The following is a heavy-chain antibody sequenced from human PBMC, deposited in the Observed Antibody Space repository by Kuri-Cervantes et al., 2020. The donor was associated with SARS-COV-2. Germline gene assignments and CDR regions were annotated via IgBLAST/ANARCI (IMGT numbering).Heavy chain of an antibody. CDR3: AKDGWLYSSGWIYMDV. V-gene: IGHV3-23*01. CDR2: ISGSGGST. D-gene: IGHD6-19*01. CDR1: GFTFSSYA. Sequence: GESLKISCAASGFTFSSYAMSWVRQAPGKGLEWVSAISGSGGSTYYADSVKGRFTIPRDNSKNTLYLQMNSLRAEDTAVYYCAKDGWLYSSGWIYMDVWGQGTTVTVSS. J-gene: IGHJ6*02.